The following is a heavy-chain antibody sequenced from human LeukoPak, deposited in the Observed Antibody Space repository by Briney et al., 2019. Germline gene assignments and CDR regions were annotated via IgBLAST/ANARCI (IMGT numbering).Heavy chain of an antibody. Sequence: PGGSLRLSCAASGFTFSSYSMNWVRQAPGKGLEWVSLISSSRTYIYYAESVKGRFTISRDNARDSLYLQMNSLRAEDTAVYYCARDPAAAGTGLDYWGQGTLVTVSS. CDR3: ARDPAAAGTGLDY. CDR2: ISSSRTYI. J-gene: IGHJ4*02. CDR1: GFTFSSYS. V-gene: IGHV3-21*01. D-gene: IGHD6-13*01.